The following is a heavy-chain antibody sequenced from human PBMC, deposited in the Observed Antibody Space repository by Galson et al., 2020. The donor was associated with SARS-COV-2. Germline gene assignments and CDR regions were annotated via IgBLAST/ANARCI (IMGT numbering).Heavy chain of an antibody. D-gene: IGHD3-10*01. J-gene: IGHJ6*03. CDR3: ARAILLWFGELFSYYYYYMDV. CDR1: GGTFSSYA. CDR2: IIPILGIA. Sequence: KISCKASGGTFSSYAISWVRQAPGQGLEWMGGIIPILGIANYAQKFQGRVTITADKSTSTAYMELRSLRSEDTAVYYCARAILLWFGELFSYYYYYMDVWGKGTTVTVSS. V-gene: IGHV1-69*10.